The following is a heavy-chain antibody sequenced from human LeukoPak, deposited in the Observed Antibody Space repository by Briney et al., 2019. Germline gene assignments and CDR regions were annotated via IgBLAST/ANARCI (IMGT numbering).Heavy chain of an antibody. J-gene: IGHJ6*04. D-gene: IGHD3-10*01. CDR2: INHSGST. V-gene: IGHV4-34*01. CDR3: AREPMVRGVPPPRSTWAYYYYGMDV. CDR1: GFTFSSYA. Sequence: GSLRLSCAASGFTFSSYAMSWIRKPPGKGLELIWEINHSGSTNYNSSLTRRVTISVDTSKNQFSLKLSSVTAADTAVYSCAREPMVRGVPPPRSTWAYYYYGMDVWGKGTTVTVSS.